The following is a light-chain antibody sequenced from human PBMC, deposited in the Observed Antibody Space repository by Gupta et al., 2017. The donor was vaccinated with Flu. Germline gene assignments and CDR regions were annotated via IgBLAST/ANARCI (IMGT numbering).Light chain of an antibody. Sequence: TITLTCGLSSGSVSADNYPGWYQQNPGQAPRTRIYSTHIRSSGVPDRFSGSILGSKGALTITGAHADDESVYYCVLYMNTGMWVFGGGNKLTVL. CDR3: VLYMNTGMWV. J-gene: IGLJ3*02. CDR2: STH. V-gene: IGLV8-61*01. CDR1: SGSVSADNY.